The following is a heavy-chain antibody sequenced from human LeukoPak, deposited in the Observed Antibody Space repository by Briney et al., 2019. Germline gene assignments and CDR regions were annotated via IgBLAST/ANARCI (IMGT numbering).Heavy chain of an antibody. CDR1: GYTFTGYY. CDR2: INCNGGGT. CDR3: ARVYPPGSSPPLY. J-gene: IGHJ4*02. V-gene: IGHV1-2*06. Sequence: GASVKVSCKASGYTFTGYYIHWVRQAPGQGLEWMGRINCNGGGTSYAQKFQGRVTMTRDTSISTAYMELSRLRSDDTAVYYCARVYPPGSSPPLYGGRETLVTVPS. D-gene: IGHD1-26*01.